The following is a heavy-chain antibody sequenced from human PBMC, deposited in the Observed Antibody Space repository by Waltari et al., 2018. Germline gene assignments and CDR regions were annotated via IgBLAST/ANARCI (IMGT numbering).Heavy chain of an antibody. CDR3: ARGYRWFDP. J-gene: IGHJ5*02. V-gene: IGHV4-34*01. Sequence: QVQLQQWGPGLLKPSETLSLTCAVHGGSFSGYYWSWIRQSPGKGLEWIGEITQSGSTSYNPSLKSQVTISVDTSKNQFSLELSSVTAADTAVYYCARGYRWFDPWGQGTLVTVSS. CDR1: GGSFSGYY. CDR2: ITQSGST.